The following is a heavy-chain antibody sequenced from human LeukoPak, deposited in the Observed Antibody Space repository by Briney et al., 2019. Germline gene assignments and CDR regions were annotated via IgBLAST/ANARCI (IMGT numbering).Heavy chain of an antibody. J-gene: IGHJ2*01. CDR3: ARSNRGWWGPDWYFDL. CDR2: ISSSSSYI. Sequence: PGGSLRLSCAASGFSFSNYRMNWVRQAPGKGLEWVSSISSSSSYIYYADSGKGRFTISRDNAKNSLYLQMNSLRVEDTAVYYCARSNRGWWGPDWYFDLWGRGTLVTVSS. D-gene: IGHD6-19*01. CDR1: GFSFSNYR. V-gene: IGHV3-21*01.